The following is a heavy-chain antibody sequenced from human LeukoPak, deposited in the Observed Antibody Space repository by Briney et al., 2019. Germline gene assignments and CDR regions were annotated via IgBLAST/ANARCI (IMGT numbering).Heavy chain of an antibody. J-gene: IGHJ4*02. CDR1: GFTFRTYT. D-gene: IGHD3-22*01. V-gene: IGHV3-53*01. CDR3: ARRAGDYSHPCDY. CDR2: IYTTGGT. Sequence: GGSLRLSCAASGFTFRTYTMNWVRQAPGKGLKWVSFIYTTGGTHNSDSVKGRFTISRDSSKNTLYLQMNSLRPEDTAVYYCARRAGDYSHPCDYWGQGTLVTVSS.